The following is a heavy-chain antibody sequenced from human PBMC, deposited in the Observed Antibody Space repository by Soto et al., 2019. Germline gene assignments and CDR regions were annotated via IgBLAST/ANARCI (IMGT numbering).Heavy chain of an antibody. CDR3: ARDGYGSGMS. J-gene: IGHJ4*02. CDR1: GFTFSSYG. V-gene: IGHV3-33*01. Sequence: QVQLVESGGGVVQPGRSLRLSCAASGFTFSSYGMHWVRQAPGKGLEWVAVIWYDGSNKYYADAVKGRFTISRDNSKNTLYLQMTSLRAEDTAVYYCARDGYGSGMSWGQGTLVTVSS. D-gene: IGHD3-10*01. CDR2: IWYDGSNK.